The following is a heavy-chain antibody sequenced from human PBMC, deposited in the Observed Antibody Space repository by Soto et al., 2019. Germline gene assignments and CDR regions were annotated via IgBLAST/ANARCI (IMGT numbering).Heavy chain of an antibody. CDR3: AKDLIVVRSSPHPTPARWLHEEFDY. V-gene: IGHV3-23*01. J-gene: IGHJ4*02. D-gene: IGHD1-26*01. CDR1: GFTFSSYA. Sequence: EVQLLESGGGLVQPGGSLRLSCAASGFTFSSYAMSWVRQAPGKGLEWVSAISGSGGSTYYADSVKGRFTISRDNSKNTLYLQMNSLRAEDTAVYYCAKDLIVVRSSPHPTPARWLHEEFDYWGQGTLVTVSS. CDR2: ISGSGGST.